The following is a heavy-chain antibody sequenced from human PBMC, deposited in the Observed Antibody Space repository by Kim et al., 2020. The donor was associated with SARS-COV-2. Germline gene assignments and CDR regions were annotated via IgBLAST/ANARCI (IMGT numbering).Heavy chain of an antibody. CDR2: IYDSGST. CDR3: AREVTYSGAGTSLFYY. J-gene: IGHJ6*01. Sequence: SETLSLTCTVSGASISSHYWSWIRQPPGKGLEWIGYIYDSGSTNYNPSLKSRLTILSDTYTNQFSLKLNSLTAADTAAYYFAREVTYSGAGTSLFYY. D-gene: IGHD6-19*01. CDR1: GASISSHY. V-gene: IGHV4-59*11.